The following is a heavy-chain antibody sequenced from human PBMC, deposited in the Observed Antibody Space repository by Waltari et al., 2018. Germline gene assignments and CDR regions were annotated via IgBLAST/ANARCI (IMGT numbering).Heavy chain of an antibody. CDR3: VTLGAYLGAFEV. Sequence: EVQLVETGGALIHPGGSLRLSCAASEFIVRNNYMAWVRQAPGKGLEWVSVIYAGGGSDSADSVRGRFTISRDNSKNTLYLEMNALRPDDTAVYYCVTLGAYLGAFEVWGRGTMVTVSS. CDR1: EFIVRNNY. V-gene: IGHV3-53*02. D-gene: IGHD3-16*01. J-gene: IGHJ3*01. CDR2: IYAGGGS.